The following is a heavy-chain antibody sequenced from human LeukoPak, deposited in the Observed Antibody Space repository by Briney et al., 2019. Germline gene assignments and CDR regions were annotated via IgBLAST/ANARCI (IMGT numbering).Heavy chain of an antibody. CDR2: IWYDGSNK. D-gene: IGHD6-6*01. CDR1: GFTFSRYW. Sequence: GGSLRLSCAASGFTFSRYWMSWVRQAPGKGLEWVAVIWYDGSNKYYADSVKGRFTISRDNSKNTLYLQMNSLRAEDTAVYYCARDAASVYSSSSSYYYYGMDVWGQGTTVTVSS. J-gene: IGHJ6*02. V-gene: IGHV3-33*08. CDR3: ARDAASVYSSSSSYYYYGMDV.